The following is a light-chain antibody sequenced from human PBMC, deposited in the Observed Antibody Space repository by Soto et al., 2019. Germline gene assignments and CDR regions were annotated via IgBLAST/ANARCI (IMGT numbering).Light chain of an antibody. V-gene: IGLV2-14*01. CDR2: DVY. J-gene: IGLJ1*01. CDR3: ISYTSTSTPYV. Sequence: QSVLTQPASVSGSPGQSITISCAGTSSDVGRYTYVSWYQQHPGKVPKLLIYDVYNRPSGVSDRFSGSKSDNTASLTISGLQAEDEADYYCISYTSTSTPYVFGGGTKRTVL. CDR1: SSDVGRYTY.